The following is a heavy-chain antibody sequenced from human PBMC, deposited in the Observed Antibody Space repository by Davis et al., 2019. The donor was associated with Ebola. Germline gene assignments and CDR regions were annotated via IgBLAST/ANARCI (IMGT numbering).Heavy chain of an antibody. CDR3: ARDSVYYGPSSRYFDL. J-gene: IGHJ2*01. D-gene: IGHD3-16*01. V-gene: IGHV3-21*01. CDR2: ISSDSDYI. Sequence: GESLKISCAASGFTFSTYSMSWVRQAPGKGLEWVSSISSDSDYIYYADSVKGRFTISRDNAKNSLYLQMNSLRAEDTAVYYCARDSVYYGPSSRYFDLWGRGTLVTVSS. CDR1: GFTFSTYS.